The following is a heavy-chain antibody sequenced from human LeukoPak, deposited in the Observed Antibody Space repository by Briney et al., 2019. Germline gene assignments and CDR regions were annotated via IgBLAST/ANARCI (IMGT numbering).Heavy chain of an antibody. V-gene: IGHV3-74*01. CDR3: ARVRATFSPHFDN. CDR2: INSDGSIT. Sequence: PGGSLRLSCAASGFTFSSYWMHWVRQAPGKGLMWVSRINSDGSITNYADSVKGRFTISRDNAKNTLYLQMNSLRAEGTAVYYCARVRATFSPHFDNWGQGTLLTVSS. CDR1: GFTFSSYW. D-gene: IGHD5-12*01. J-gene: IGHJ4*02.